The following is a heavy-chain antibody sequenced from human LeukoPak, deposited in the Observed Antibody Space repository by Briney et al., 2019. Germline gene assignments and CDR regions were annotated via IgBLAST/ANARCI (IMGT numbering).Heavy chain of an antibody. CDR3: ASSANYYDSSGEIDY. Sequence: AGSVKVSCKASGYTFTGYYMHSVRQAPGQGLEWMGWINPNSGGTNYAQKFQGRVTMTRDTSISTPYMELSRLRSDDTAVYYCASSANYYDSSGEIDYWSQGSLVTVSS. D-gene: IGHD3-22*01. V-gene: IGHV1-2*02. CDR1: GYTFTGYY. CDR2: INPNSGGT. J-gene: IGHJ4*02.